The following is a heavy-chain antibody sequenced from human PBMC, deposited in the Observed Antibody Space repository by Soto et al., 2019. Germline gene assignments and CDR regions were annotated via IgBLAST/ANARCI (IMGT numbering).Heavy chain of an antibody. J-gene: IGHJ4*02. CDR2: IYYSGST. CDR3: AGVGCGGDCYFSRYFDS. Sequence: QVQLQESGPGLVKPSQTLSLTCSVSGGSISSEDYYWSWIRQPPGKGLEWIGYIYYSGSTYYNPSRRSRLSISVDTSRNHFSLKLRSVTAADTAVYYWAGVGCGGDCYFSRYFDSWGQGTLVTVSS. V-gene: IGHV4-30-4*01. CDR1: GGSISSEDYY. D-gene: IGHD2-21*02.